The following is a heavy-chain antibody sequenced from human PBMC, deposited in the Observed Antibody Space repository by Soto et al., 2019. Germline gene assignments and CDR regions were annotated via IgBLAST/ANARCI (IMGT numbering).Heavy chain of an antibody. CDR2: IYYSGSN. V-gene: IGHV4-31*03. CDR3: ARAMVREVIHLVFDY. J-gene: IGHJ4*02. CDR1: GDSISDGHY. Sequence: QVQLQESGPGLVKPSQTLSLTCSVSGDSISDGHYWSWIRPHPGEGLEWIGNIYYSGSNYYNPSLKSRVTISVDTSKNQFSLKLSSVTAADTAVYSCARAMVREVIHLVFDYWGQGTLVTVSP. D-gene: IGHD3-10*01.